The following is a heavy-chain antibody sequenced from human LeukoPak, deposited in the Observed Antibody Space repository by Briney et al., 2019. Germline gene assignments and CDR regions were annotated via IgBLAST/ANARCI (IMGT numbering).Heavy chain of an antibody. CDR3: ARDPKDDTSGYYYFDY. CDR1: GHTFTRYY. J-gene: IGHJ4*02. CDR2: INPSGGST. V-gene: IGHV1-46*01. Sequence: ASVKVSCKASGHTFTRYYMHWVRQAPGQGLEWMGVINPSGGSTSYAQKFQGRVTMPRDMSTSIVYMELSSLRSEDTAVYYCARDPKDDTSGYYYFDYWGQGTLVTVSS. D-gene: IGHD3-22*01.